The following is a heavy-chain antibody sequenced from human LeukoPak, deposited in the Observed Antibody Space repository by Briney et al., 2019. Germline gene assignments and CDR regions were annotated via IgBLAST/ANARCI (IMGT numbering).Heavy chain of an antibody. D-gene: IGHD1-1*01. V-gene: IGHV1-69*13. Sequence: SVKVSCKASGGTFSSNAISWVRQAPGQGLEWMGGIIPSFGTADYAQKFQGRVTITADESTSTAYMELSSLRSEDTAVYYCARAGTTDYYYYYMDVWGKGTTVTISS. CDR2: IIPSFGTA. CDR3: ARAGTTDYYYYYMDV. CDR1: GGTFSSNA. J-gene: IGHJ6*03.